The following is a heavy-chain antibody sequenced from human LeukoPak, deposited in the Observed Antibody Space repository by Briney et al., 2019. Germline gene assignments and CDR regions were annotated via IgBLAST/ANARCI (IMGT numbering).Heavy chain of an antibody. V-gene: IGHV3-23*01. Sequence: GGSLRLSCAASGFTFSIIAMSWVRQAPGKGLEWVSGISGSGEIIYYADSVKGRFTISRDSSKNTLYLQMNSLRAEDTAVYYCASKPMTTVNYWGQGTLVTVSS. CDR1: GFTFSIIA. CDR2: ISGSGEII. D-gene: IGHD4-17*01. J-gene: IGHJ4*02. CDR3: ASKPMTTVNY.